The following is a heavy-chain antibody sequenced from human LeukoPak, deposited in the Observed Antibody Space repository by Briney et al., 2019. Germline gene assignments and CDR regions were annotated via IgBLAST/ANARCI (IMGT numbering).Heavy chain of an antibody. V-gene: IGHV3-23*01. Sequence: GGSLRLSCVAPGFAFRSYAMSWVRQAPGKGLEWVSVITSGVTTFYADSVRGRFTISRDNSKSTLYLQMNSLRAEDTAVYYCAKDLASGWTYYYYGMDVWGQGTTVTVSS. J-gene: IGHJ6*02. CDR1: GFAFRSYA. CDR3: AKDLASGWTYYYYGMDV. CDR2: ITSGVTT. D-gene: IGHD6-19*01.